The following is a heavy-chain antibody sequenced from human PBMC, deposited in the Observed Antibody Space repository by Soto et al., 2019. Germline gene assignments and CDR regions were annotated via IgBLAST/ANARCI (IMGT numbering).Heavy chain of an antibody. CDR2: IIPIFGTA. CDR1: GGTFSSYA. J-gene: IGHJ4*02. V-gene: IGHV1-69*06. Sequence: QVQLVQSGAEVKKPGSSVKVSCKASGGTFSSYAISWVRQAPGQGLEWMGGIIPIFGTANYAQKFQGRVTITADKSTSTAYMELSSLRSEDTAVYYCARLDDLWSGHPPWGAGNWGQGTLVTVSS. CDR3: ARLDDLWSGHPPWGAGN. D-gene: IGHD3-3*01.